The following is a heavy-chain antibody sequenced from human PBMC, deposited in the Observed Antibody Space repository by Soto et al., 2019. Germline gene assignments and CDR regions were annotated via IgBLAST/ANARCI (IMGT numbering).Heavy chain of an antibody. V-gene: IGHV3-23*01. CDR1: GFTCSSYD. D-gene: IGHD2-8*02. CDR3: AKATATGGGAFHI. J-gene: IGHJ3*02. CDR2: ILVGGST. Sequence: EVQVLESGGGLVQPGGSPRLSCAASGFTCSSYDMSWVRQAPGKGLEWVSTILVGGSTHYPDSVKGRFTISRDNSKNTAFLQMSSLTAGDTAVYYCAKATATGGGAFHICGQGTVVTVSS.